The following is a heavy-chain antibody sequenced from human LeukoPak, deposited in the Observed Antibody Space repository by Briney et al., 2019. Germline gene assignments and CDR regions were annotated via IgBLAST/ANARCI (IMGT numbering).Heavy chain of an antibody. J-gene: IGHJ4*02. Sequence: GGSLRLSCAASGFTFSDYYMSWIRQAPGKGLEWVSYISSSGSTIYYADSVKGRFTISRGNAKSSLYLQMNSLRAEDTAVYYCAREAGGLDYGDYGGIDYWGQGTLVTVSS. V-gene: IGHV3-11*01. D-gene: IGHD4-17*01. CDR1: GFTFSDYY. CDR3: AREAGGLDYGDYGGIDY. CDR2: ISSSGSTI.